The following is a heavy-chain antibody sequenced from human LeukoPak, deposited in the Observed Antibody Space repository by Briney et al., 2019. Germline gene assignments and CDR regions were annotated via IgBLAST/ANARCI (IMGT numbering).Heavy chain of an antibody. CDR3: AKGGRITMVRGVIGYYYGMDV. V-gene: IGHV3-48*04. J-gene: IGHJ6*02. CDR1: GFTFSSYS. Sequence: GGSLRLSCAASGFTFSSYSMNWVRQAPGKGLEWVSYISSSSSTIYYADSVKGRFTISRDNAKNSLYLQMNSLRAEDTAVYYCAKGGRITMVRGVIGYYYGMDVWGQGTTVTVSS. CDR2: ISSSSSTI. D-gene: IGHD3-10*01.